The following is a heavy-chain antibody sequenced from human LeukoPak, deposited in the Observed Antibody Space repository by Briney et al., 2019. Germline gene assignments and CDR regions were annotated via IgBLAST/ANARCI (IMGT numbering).Heavy chain of an antibody. V-gene: IGHV3-30-3*01. CDR3: ARGFWFDP. CDR2: ISYDGSNK. Sequence: PGGSLRLSCVASGFTFSSYAMHWVRQAPGKGLEWVAVISYDGSNKYYADSVKGRFTISRDNSKNTLYLQMNSLGAEDTAVYSCARGFWFDPWGQGTLVTVSS. CDR1: GFTFSSYA. J-gene: IGHJ5*02.